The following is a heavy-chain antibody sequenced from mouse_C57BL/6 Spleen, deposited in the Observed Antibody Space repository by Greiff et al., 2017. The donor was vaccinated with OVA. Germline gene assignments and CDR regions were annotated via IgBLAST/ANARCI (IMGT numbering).Heavy chain of an antibody. CDR2: FNRYNDNN. CDR3: SRYRDAIDV. V-gene: IGHV1-47*01. Sequence: QVQLVQSGAELVKPGASLKMSCTASGYTFTTYPIEWMKQNHGKSLEWIGNFNRYNDNNKYNETFKGRATLTVEKSSSTVFLELSRFTSYVAAVYYCSRYRDAIDVWGQGTSVTVSS. CDR1: GYTFTTYP. J-gene: IGHJ4*01.